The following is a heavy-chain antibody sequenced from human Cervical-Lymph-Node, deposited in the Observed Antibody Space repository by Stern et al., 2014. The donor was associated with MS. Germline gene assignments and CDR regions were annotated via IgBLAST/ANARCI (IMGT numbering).Heavy chain of an antibody. Sequence: QVQLVQSGPEVRQPGASVRVSCKASGYTFTTPNYGIAWVREAPGRGLEWMGWISSYNGNTVYAQKLQDRVTMTTDTSTSTAYMEPRSLRSDDTAFYYCARERLRDFNDYHFDSWGQGTLVTVSS. CDR3: ARERLRDFNDYHFDS. CDR2: ISSYNGNT. V-gene: IGHV1-18*01. D-gene: IGHD4-11*01. J-gene: IGHJ4*02. CDR1: GYTFTTPNYG.